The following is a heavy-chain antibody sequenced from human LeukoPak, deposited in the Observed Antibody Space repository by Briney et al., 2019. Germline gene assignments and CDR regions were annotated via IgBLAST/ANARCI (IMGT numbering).Heavy chain of an antibody. CDR3: TTFKSYYYGSGDTYYFDY. CDR2: IKSKTDGGTT. V-gene: IGHV3-15*01. D-gene: IGHD3-10*01. Sequence: PGGSLRLSCAASGFTFSNAWMSWVRQAPGKGLEWVGRIKSKTDGGTTDYAAPVKGRFTISRDESKNTLYLQMNSLKTEDTAVYYCTTFKSYYYGSGDTYYFDYWGQGTLVTVSS. CDR1: GFTFSNAW. J-gene: IGHJ4*02.